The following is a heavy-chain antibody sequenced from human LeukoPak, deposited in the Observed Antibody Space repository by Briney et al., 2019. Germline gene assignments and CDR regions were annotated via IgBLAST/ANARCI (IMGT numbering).Heavy chain of an antibody. Sequence: SETLSLTCTVSGGSISSSSYYWGWIRQPPGKGLEWIGSIYYSGSTYYNPSLKSRVTISVDTSKNQFSLKLSSVTAADTAVYYCARSRNTVMVDRSSFDPWGRGTLVTVSS. D-gene: IGHD5-18*01. CDR3: ARSRNTVMVDRSSFDP. J-gene: IGHJ5*02. CDR1: GGSISSSSYY. CDR2: IYYSGST. V-gene: IGHV4-39*07.